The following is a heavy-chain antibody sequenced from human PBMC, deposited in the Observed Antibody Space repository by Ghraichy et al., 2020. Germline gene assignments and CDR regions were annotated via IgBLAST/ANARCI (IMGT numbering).Heavy chain of an antibody. CDR2: IYYSGSS. Sequence: SETLSLTCTVSGGSISSGDYYWSWIRQPPGMGLEWIGYIYYSGSSYSSPSLKSRIAMSVDTSRNRFSLRLSSLTAADTAVYYCARAAYSYYYMDVWGRGTTVAVSS. CDR1: GGSISSGDYY. CDR3: ARAAYSYYYMDV. V-gene: IGHV4-30-4*08. J-gene: IGHJ6*03.